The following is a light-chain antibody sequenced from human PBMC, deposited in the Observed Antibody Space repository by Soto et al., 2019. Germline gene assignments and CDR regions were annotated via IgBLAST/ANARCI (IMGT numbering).Light chain of an antibody. J-gene: IGKJ2*01. Sequence: DIVMTQSPLSLPVTPGEPASISCRSSQSLLHSNGYNYLDWYLQKPGQSPQLLIYLDSNRASGVPDRFSGSGSGTYFTLKISRVEAEDVGVYYGMQALQTPYTFGQGTKLEIK. CDR1: QSLLHSNGYNY. CDR3: MQALQTPYT. V-gene: IGKV2-28*01. CDR2: LDS.